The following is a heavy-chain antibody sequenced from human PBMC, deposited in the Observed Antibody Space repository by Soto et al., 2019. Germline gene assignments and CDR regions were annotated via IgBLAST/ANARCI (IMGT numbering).Heavy chain of an antibody. CDR2: ISPKNGNT. J-gene: IGHJ5*02. CDR3: ATSYDSGFDP. D-gene: IGHD3-3*01. V-gene: IGHV1-18*04. CDR1: GYSFSTYD. Sequence: GASVKVSCKASGYSFSTYDISWLRQAPGQGPEWMGRISPKNGNTNYAQNFQDRVTMTADTSSSTAYMELRGLRPDDTAKYYCATSYDSGFDPWGQGTLVTVSS.